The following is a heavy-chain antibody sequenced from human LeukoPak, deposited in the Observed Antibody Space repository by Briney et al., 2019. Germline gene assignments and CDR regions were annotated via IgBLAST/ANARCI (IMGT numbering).Heavy chain of an antibody. CDR2: ISGSGVNT. CDR3: ANPSGGVPAAIRDLKYYYYMDV. V-gene: IGHV3-23*01. D-gene: IGHD2-2*01. Sequence: SGGSLRLSCAASGFTFSSYAMSWVRQAPGKGLEWVSAISGSGVNTYYADSVRGRFTISRDNSKNTLYLQMNSLRAEDTAVYYCANPSGGVPAAIRDLKYYYYMDVWGKGTTVTVSS. CDR1: GFTFSSYA. J-gene: IGHJ6*03.